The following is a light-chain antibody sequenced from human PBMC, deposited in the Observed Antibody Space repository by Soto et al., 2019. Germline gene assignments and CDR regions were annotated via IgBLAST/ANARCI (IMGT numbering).Light chain of an antibody. CDR3: SSFAGSNNVV. Sequence: QSALTQPPSASGSPGQSVTISCTGTSSDVGGFNYVSWYQHHPGKAPKLMIYEVTKRPSGVPDRFSGSKSGNTASLTVSGLQAEDEAEYYCSSFAGSNNVVFGGGTKLTVL. CDR1: SSDVGGFNY. V-gene: IGLV2-8*01. J-gene: IGLJ2*01. CDR2: EVT.